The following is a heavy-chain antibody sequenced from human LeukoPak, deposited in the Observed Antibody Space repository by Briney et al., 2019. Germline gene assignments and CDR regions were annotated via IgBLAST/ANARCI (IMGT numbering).Heavy chain of an antibody. J-gene: IGHJ4*02. CDR2: ISGSGGST. Sequence: GGSLRLSCAASGFTFSSYAMSWVRQAPGKGLEWVSAISGSGGSTYYADSVKGRFTISRDNSKSTLYLQMNSLRAEDTAVYYCAKTPSGSYPRGNFDYWGQGTLVTVSS. V-gene: IGHV3-23*01. CDR3: AKTPSGSYPRGNFDY. CDR1: GFTFSSYA. D-gene: IGHD1-26*01.